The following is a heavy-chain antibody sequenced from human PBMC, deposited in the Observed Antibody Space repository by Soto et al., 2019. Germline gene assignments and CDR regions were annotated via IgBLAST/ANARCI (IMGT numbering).Heavy chain of an antibody. CDR1: GFTFSSYG. V-gene: IGHV3-30*03. D-gene: IGHD2-15*01. CDR3: AGGAASGY. J-gene: IGHJ4*02. CDR2: ISYDGSVK. Sequence: QVQLVESGGDVVQPGRSLRLSCAASGFTFSSYGMHWVRQAPGKGLEWVAVISYDGSVKYYADSVKGRFTISRDNSKNTLYLQMNSLRAEDTAVYYCAGGAASGYWGQGTLVTVSS.